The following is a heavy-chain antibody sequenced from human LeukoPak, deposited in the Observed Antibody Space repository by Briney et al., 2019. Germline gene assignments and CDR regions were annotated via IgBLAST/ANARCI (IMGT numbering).Heavy chain of an antibody. CDR1: GFTFSSYA. J-gene: IGHJ4*02. Sequence: QSGGSLRLSCAASGFTFSSYAMSWVRQAPGKGLEWAAAISGSGGSTYYADSVKGRFTISRDNSKNTLYLQMNSLRAEDTAVYYCAKHFAYFDYWGQGTLVTVSS. CDR2: ISGSGGST. V-gene: IGHV3-23*01. CDR3: AKHFAYFDY.